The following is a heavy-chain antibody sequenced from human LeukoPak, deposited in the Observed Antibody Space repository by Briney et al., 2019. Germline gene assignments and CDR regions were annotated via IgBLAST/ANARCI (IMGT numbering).Heavy chain of an antibody. CDR2: IRSNGATA. Sequence: GRSLRLSCAASGFTFSSYGMHWVRQAPGKGLEWVSTIRSNGATAYNADSVKGRFTISRDNSKNTVYLQMNSLRVEDTAIYYCARGQEFDDGVFDSWGQGTLVTVSS. CDR3: ARGQEFDDGVFDS. CDR1: GFTFSSYG. J-gene: IGHJ4*02. D-gene: IGHD1-1*01. V-gene: IGHV3-23*01.